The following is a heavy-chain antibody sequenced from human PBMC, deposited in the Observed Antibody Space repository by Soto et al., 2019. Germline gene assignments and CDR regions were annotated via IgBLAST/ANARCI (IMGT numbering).Heavy chain of an antibody. D-gene: IGHD6-19*01. V-gene: IGHV5-51*01. CDR3: AVQWAPAPHTSGWWGTD. Sequence: GESLKISCKGSGYSFSYYWIGWVRQMPGKGLEWMGIIYPTDSDTRYSPSFQGQVTISADKSISTAYLQWSSLTASDTAMYYCAVQWAPAPHTSGWWGTDWGQGTLVTVSS. CDR1: GYSFSYYW. CDR2: IYPTDSDT. J-gene: IGHJ4*02.